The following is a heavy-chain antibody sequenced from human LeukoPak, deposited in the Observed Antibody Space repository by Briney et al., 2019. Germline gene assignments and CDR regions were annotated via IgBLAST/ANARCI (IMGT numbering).Heavy chain of an antibody. V-gene: IGHV4-39*01. CDR2: IYYSWST. J-gene: IGHJ4*02. Sequence: SETLSLTCTVSGGSVSSIIYYWGWIRQPPGKGLEWIGTIYYSWSTYYYVSLTSRVTISVDTSRNQFSLKLSSVTAADTAVYYCARHSRSVDYGSGSYTWDYWGQGTLVTVSS. D-gene: IGHD3-10*01. CDR1: GGSVSSIIYY. CDR3: ARHSRSVDYGSGSYTWDY.